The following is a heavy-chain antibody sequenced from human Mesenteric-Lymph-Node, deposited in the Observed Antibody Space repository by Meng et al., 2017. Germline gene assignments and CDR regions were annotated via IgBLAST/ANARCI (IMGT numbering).Heavy chain of an antibody. Sequence: VPLHESGPGLVNPSPTLSLTCTVSGGSVSSGGYYWTWIRQHPGKGLEWFGHIYYSGSTFYNPSLKRRVIISIDTSKNQFSLNLRSVTAADTAVYYCARVSSGWDYFDYWGQGTLVTVSS. V-gene: IGHV4-31*03. J-gene: IGHJ4*02. CDR2: IYYSGST. D-gene: IGHD6-19*01. CDR1: GGSVSSGGYY. CDR3: ARVSSGWDYFDY.